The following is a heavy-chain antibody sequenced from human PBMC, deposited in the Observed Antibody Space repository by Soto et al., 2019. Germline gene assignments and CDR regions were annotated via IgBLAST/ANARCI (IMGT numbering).Heavy chain of an antibody. V-gene: IGHV4-39*01. J-gene: IGHJ4*02. CDR3: ARGRPIYDFWSGYFDY. CDR1: GGSLSGYY. Sequence: PSETLSLTCTVSGGSLSGYYWGWIRQPPGKGLEYIGSIYFSGSTYYNPSLKSRVTISVDTSKNQFSLKLRSVTAADTAVYYCARGRPIYDFWSGYFDYWGRGTLVTVSS. D-gene: IGHD3-3*01. CDR2: IYFSGST.